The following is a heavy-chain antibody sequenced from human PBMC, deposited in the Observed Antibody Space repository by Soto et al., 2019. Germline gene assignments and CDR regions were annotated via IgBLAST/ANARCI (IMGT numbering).Heavy chain of an antibody. CDR1: GGSISSGDYY. J-gene: IGHJ4*02. V-gene: IGHV4-30-4*01. D-gene: IGHD3-22*01. CDR2: IYYSGST. CDR3: ARVPFYDSSGRSYYFDF. Sequence: PSETLSLTCTVSGGSISSGDYYWSWIRQPPGKGLECIGYIYYSGSTYYNPSLKSRVTISVDTSKNQFSLKLSSVTAADTAVYYCARVPFYDSSGRSYYFDFWSQGTLVTVSS.